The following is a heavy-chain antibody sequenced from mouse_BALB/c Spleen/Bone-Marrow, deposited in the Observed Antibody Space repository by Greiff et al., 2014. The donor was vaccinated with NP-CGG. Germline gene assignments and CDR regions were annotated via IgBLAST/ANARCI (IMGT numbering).Heavy chain of an antibody. J-gene: IGHJ2*01. D-gene: IGHD2-3*01. Sequence: EVKLQESGGGLVKPGGSLKLSCAASGFTFSSYAMSWVRQTPEKRREWVASISSGGGTYYPDSVKGRFTISRDNARNILYLQMSSLRSEDTAMYYCAREVDGWYYFDYWGQGTTLTVSS. CDR3: AREVDGWYYFDY. V-gene: IGHV5-6-5*01. CDR1: GFTFSSYA. CDR2: ISSGGGT.